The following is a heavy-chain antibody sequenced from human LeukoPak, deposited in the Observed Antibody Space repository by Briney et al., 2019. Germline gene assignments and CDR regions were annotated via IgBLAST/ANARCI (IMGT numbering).Heavy chain of an antibody. CDR3: ARESGGPQLDY. Sequence: GGSLRLSCAASGFTFSSYSMNWVRQAPGKGLEWASSISSSSSYIYYADSVKGRFTISRDNTKNSLYLQMNSLRAEDTAVYYCARESGGPQLDYWGQGTLVTVSS. J-gene: IGHJ4*02. V-gene: IGHV3-21*01. CDR2: ISSSSSYI. D-gene: IGHD2-15*01. CDR1: GFTFSSYS.